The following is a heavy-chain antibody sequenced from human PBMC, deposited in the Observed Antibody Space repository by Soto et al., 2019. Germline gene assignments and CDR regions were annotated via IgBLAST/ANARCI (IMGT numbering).Heavy chain of an antibody. J-gene: IGHJ4*02. CDR3: ARENVLSYVDTAMVDYFDY. V-gene: IGHV1-18*01. CDR1: GYTFNTYS. Sequence: ASVKVSCKASGYTFNTYSISWVRQAPGQGLEWMGWISGYNGDTHYAQKFQGRVAMTTDTSTSTAYMELRSLRSDDTAMYYCARENVLSYVDTAMVDYFDYWGQGTLVTVSS. CDR2: ISGYNGDT. D-gene: IGHD5-18*01.